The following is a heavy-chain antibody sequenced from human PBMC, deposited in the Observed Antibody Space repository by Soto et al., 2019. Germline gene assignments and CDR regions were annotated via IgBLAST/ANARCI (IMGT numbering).Heavy chain of an antibody. V-gene: IGHV4-30-4*01. CDR1: GVSIGSGDYH. Sequence: SETLSLTCNVSGVSIGSGDYHWSWIRQPPGKGLEWIGYIYISGTTYYNPSLKSRLTISLDTSRNVFSLKLRSVTAADTAVYYCARVPPPYSFSYDDWGQGTLVTVSS. D-gene: IGHD5-12*01. J-gene: IGHJ4*02. CDR3: ARVPPPYSFSYDD. CDR2: IYISGTT.